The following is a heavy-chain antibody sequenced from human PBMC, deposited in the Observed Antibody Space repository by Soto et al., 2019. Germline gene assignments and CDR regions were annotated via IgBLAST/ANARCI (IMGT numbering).Heavy chain of an antibody. CDR2: ITETGGDT. J-gene: IGHJ4*02. V-gene: IGHV3-23*01. Sequence: GGSLRLSCAASGFTFSNFVMRWVRQAPGKGLEWVSTITETGGDTYYTDSVKGRFTVSRDTSKNTPSPQLDSLRAEDTAVYYCARGVPVGAIGRFYFDSCGQGTLVTVSS. CDR3: ARGVPVGAIGRFYFDS. D-gene: IGHD1-26*01. CDR1: GFTFSNFV.